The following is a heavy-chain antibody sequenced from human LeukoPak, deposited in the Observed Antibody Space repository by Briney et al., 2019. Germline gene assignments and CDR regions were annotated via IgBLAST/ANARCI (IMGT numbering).Heavy chain of an antibody. CDR3: ASGRAGARNWNPGY. V-gene: IGHV4-34*01. CDR1: GGSFSGYY. D-gene: IGHD1-1*01. J-gene: IGHJ4*02. Sequence: PSETLSLTCAVYGGSFSGYYWSWIRQPPGKGVEGIGEINHSGSTTYPPSLKSRVTISVDTSKNQFSLRLSSVPAADTAVYYCASGRAGARNWNPGYWGQGTLVTVSS. CDR2: INHSGST.